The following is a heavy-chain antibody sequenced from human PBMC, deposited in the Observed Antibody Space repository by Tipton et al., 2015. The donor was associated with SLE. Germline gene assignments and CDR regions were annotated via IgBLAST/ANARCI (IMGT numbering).Heavy chain of an antibody. J-gene: IGHJ3*02. V-gene: IGHV1-69*13. CDR1: GGTFSSYA. CDR3: ARGRTEYCSSTSCSADAFDI. D-gene: IGHD2-2*01. Sequence: QSGAEVKKPGSSVKVSCKASGGTFSSYAISWVRQAPGQGLEWMGRIIPIFGTANYAQKFQGRVTITADESTSTAYMELSSLRSEDTAVYYCARGRTEYCSSTSCSADAFDIWGQGTMVTVSS. CDR2: IIPIFGTA.